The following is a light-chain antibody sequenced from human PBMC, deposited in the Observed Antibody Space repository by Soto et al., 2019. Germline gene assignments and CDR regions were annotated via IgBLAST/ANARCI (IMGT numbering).Light chain of an antibody. CDR2: GNS. Sequence: QSVLTQPPSVSGAPGQRVTISCTGSSSNIGAGYDVHWYQQLPGTAPKLPIYGNSNRPSGVPDRFSGSKSGASASRAITGLQAEEEADYYCQSYDSSLIGDVFGAGTKLTVL. V-gene: IGLV1-40*01. CDR1: SSNIGAGYD. J-gene: IGLJ1*01. CDR3: QSYDSSLIGDV.